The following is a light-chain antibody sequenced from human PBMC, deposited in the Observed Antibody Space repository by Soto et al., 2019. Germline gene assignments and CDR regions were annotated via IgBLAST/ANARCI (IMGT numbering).Light chain of an antibody. Sequence: QSVLTQPRSVSGSPGQSVTSSCTGTSSDFGGYNYVSWYQHHPGEAPKLMIYDVSERPSGVPDRFSGSKSGNTASLTISGLQAEDEADYYCCSYAGTFYVFGTGTKLTVL. CDR1: SSDFGGYNY. V-gene: IGLV2-11*01. CDR2: DVS. CDR3: CSYAGTFYV. J-gene: IGLJ1*01.